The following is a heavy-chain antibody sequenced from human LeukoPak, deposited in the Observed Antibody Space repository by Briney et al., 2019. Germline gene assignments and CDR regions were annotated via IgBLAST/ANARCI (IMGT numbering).Heavy chain of an antibody. J-gene: IGHJ6*02. CDR1: GYTFTGYY. V-gene: IGHV1-2*02. CDR3: AREGIRYSSGWYENGMDV. CDR2: ISPNSGGT. D-gene: IGHD6-19*01. Sequence: VASVKVSCKASGYTFTGYYMHWVRQAPGQGLEWMGWISPNSGGTNYAQKFQGRVTMTRDTSISTAYMELSRLRSDDTAVYYCAREGIRYSSGWYENGMDVWGQGTTVTVSS.